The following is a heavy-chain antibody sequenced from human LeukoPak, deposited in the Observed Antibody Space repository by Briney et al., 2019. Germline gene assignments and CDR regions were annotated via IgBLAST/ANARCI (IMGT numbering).Heavy chain of an antibody. J-gene: IGHJ4*02. V-gene: IGHV3-30*03. Sequence: GGSLRLSCAASGFTFSSYSMNWVRQAPGKGLGWVAVISYDGSNKYDADSVRGRFAISRDNSKNTLYLQMNSLRAEDTAVYYCARDRGYSYADYWGQGTLVTVSS. CDR2: ISYDGSNK. D-gene: IGHD5-24*01. CDR1: GFTFSSYS. CDR3: ARDRGYSYADY.